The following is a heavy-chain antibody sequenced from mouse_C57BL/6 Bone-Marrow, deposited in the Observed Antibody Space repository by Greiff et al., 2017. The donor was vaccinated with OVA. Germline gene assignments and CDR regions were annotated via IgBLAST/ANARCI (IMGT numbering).Heavy chain of an antibody. V-gene: IGHV1-5*01. J-gene: IGHJ3*01. Sequence: VQLKESGTVLARPGASVKMSCKTSGYTFTSYWMHWVKQRPGQGLEWIGAIYPGNSDTSYNQKFKGKAKLTAVTSASTAYMELSSLTIEDSAVYYCTRYPHLSYYGSSSFAYWGQGTLVTVSA. CDR3: TRYPHLSYYGSSSFAY. CDR1: GYTFTSYW. D-gene: IGHD1-1*01. CDR2: IYPGNSDT.